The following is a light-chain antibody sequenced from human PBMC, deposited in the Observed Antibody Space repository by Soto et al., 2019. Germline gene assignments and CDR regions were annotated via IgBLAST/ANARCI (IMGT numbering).Light chain of an antibody. V-gene: IGLV2-14*03. Sequence: QSALTQPASVSGSPGQSITISCTGTRSDVGAYNYVSWYQQHPGKVPKLMIYDVSDRPSGVSNRFSGAKSGNTASLTISGLQAEDEADYYCSSFARSNSYVFGPGTKLTVL. CDR2: DVS. CDR1: RSDVGAYNY. CDR3: SSFARSNSYV. J-gene: IGLJ1*01.